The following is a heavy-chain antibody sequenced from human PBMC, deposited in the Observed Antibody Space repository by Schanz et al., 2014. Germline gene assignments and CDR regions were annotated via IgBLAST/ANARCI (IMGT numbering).Heavy chain of an antibody. CDR3: TRGSGSRSYGWYYDS. Sequence: VQLVDSGGGLVKPGGSLRLSCAASGFTFSSYWMHWVRQAPGKGLVWISRINSDGSSASYADSVKGRFTISRDNAKNTLYLQMNSVRAEDSAVYYCTRGSGSRSYGWYYDSWGQGTLVTVSS. V-gene: IGHV3-74*02. CDR1: GFTFSSYW. CDR2: INSDGSSA. D-gene: IGHD3-10*01. J-gene: IGHJ4*02.